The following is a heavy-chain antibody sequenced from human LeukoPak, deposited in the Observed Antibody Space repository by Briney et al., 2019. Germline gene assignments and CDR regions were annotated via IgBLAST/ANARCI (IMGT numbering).Heavy chain of an antibody. CDR1: GGSISGYY. CDR3: ARFPLGYYFDY. J-gene: IGHJ4*02. CDR2: IYYSGST. V-gene: IGHV4-59*08. Sequence: PSETLSLTCTVSGGSISGYYWSWIRQPPGKGLEWIGFIYYSGSTNYNPSLRGRVTISLDTSKTQFSLNLRSVTAADTAVYYCARFPLGYYFDYWGQGTLVTVSS.